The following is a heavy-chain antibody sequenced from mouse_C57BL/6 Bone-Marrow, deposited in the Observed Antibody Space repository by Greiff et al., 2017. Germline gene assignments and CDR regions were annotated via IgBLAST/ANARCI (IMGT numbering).Heavy chain of an antibody. Sequence: EVQGVESGGGLVKPGGSLKLSCAASGFTFSSYAMSWVRQTPEKRLEWVATISDGGSYTYYPDNVKGRFTISRDNAKNNRYLQMSHLKSEDTAMYYCARDRGQLRLNYFDYWGQGTTLTVSS. V-gene: IGHV5-4*01. D-gene: IGHD3-2*02. J-gene: IGHJ2*01. CDR3: ARDRGQLRLNYFDY. CDR2: ISDGGSYT. CDR1: GFTFSSYA.